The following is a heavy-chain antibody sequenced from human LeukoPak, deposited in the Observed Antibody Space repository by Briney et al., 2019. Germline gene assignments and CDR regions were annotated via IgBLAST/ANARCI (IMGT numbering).Heavy chain of an antibody. CDR1: GFTFSSYA. J-gene: IGHJ4*02. V-gene: IGHV3-23*01. Sequence: GGSLRLSCAASGFTFSSYAMSWVRQAPGKGLEWVSAISGSGGSIYYADSVKGRFTISRDNSKNTLYLQMNSLRAEDTAVYYCARDITPLMLRGRGYCDYWGQGTLVTVSS. D-gene: IGHD3-10*01. CDR3: ARDITPLMLRGRGYCDY. CDR2: ISGSGGSI.